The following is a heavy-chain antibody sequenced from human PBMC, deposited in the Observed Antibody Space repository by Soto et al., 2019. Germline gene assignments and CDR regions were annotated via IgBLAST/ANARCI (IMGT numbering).Heavy chain of an antibody. CDR2: ISHDGSNK. CDR3: ARPPIRYCSGGSFYVGFDY. D-gene: IGHD2-15*01. CDR1: GFTFSSYA. V-gene: IGHV3-30-3*01. Sequence: QVQLVESGGGVVQPGRSLRLSCAASGFTFSSYAMHWVRQAPGKGLEWVAVISHDGSNKYYADSVKGRFTISRDNSKNTLYLQMNSLRAEDKAVYYCARPPIRYCSGGSFYVGFDYWGQGTLVTVSS. J-gene: IGHJ4*02.